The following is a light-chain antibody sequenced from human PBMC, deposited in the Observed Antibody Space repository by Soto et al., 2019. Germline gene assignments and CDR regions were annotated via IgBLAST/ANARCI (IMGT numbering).Light chain of an antibody. CDR3: TSYTTTTTPLV. CDR2: EVN. J-gene: IGLJ2*01. Sequence: QSVLTQPASVSGSPGQSITISCTGTSSDVGGYDYVSWFQQHPGKVPKLIIYEVNNRPSGVSNRFSASKSGNTASLTISGLQPEDEADYYCTSYTTTTTPLVFGGGTKLTVL. CDR1: SSDVGGYDY. V-gene: IGLV2-14*01.